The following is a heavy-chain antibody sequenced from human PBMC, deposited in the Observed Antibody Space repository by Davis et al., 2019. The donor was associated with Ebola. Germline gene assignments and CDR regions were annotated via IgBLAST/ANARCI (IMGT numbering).Heavy chain of an antibody. V-gene: IGHV3-7*01. CDR3: ASSASASFEI. D-gene: IGHD2-2*01. CDR2: IKQDGSEK. J-gene: IGHJ3*02. Sequence: GESLKISCAASGFTLSSYWMSWVRQAPGKGLEWVANIKQDGSEKYYVQSVKGRFTISRDKAKNSLYLQMNSLRAEDTAVYYCASSASASFEIWGTGTMVTVSS. CDR1: GFTLSSYW.